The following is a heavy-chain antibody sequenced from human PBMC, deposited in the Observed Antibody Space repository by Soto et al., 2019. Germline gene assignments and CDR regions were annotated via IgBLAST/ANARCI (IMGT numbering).Heavy chain of an antibody. J-gene: IGHJ6*03. CDR1: GGSLSGYY. V-gene: IGHV4-34*01. D-gene: IGHD3-9*01. Sequence: QVHLEQWGAGLLNPSETLSLTCAVYGGSLSGYYWSWVRQSPGKGLEWIGEINHSGTANYNPSLQTRVTISADASKHQFSLRLTSVTAADSATYYCASYHFLDLWTGSWHYMDVWSRGTPVTVSS. CDR3: ASYHFLDLWTGSWHYMDV. CDR2: INHSGTA.